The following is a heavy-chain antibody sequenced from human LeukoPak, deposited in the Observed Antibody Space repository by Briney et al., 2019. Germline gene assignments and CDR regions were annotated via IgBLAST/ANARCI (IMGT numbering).Heavy chain of an antibody. V-gene: IGHV1-2*02. Sequence: ASVKVSCKASGYTFTDYYLHWVRQAPGQGLEWMGWINPDGGVTTYAQKFHSRVTLTRDTSISTAYMELTSLTSDDTAVYFCARVLRSGWYFGPGYWGQGTLVTVCS. CDR3: ARVLRSGWYFGPGY. J-gene: IGHJ4*02. CDR1: GYTFTDYY. D-gene: IGHD6-19*01. CDR2: INPDGGVT.